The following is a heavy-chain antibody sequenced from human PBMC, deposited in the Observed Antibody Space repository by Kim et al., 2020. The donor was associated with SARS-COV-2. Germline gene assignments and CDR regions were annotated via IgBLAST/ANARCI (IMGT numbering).Heavy chain of an antibody. J-gene: IGHJ4*02. D-gene: IGHD6-13*01. CDR2: IYYSGST. CDR3: AREGERNIAADY. CDR1: GGSISSGGYY. Sequence: SETLSLTCTVSGGSISSGGYYWSWIRQHPGKGLEWIGYIYYSGSTYYNPSLKSRVTISVDTSKNQFSLKLSSVTAADTAVYYCAREGERNIAADYWGQGTLVTVSS. V-gene: IGHV4-31*03.